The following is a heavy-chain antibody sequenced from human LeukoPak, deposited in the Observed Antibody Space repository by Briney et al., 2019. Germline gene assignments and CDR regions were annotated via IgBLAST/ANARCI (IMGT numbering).Heavy chain of an antibody. V-gene: IGHV3-20*04. Sequence: GGSLRLSCAASGFTFDDYGMSWVRQLLGKGLGWVSGINRNGDRTDYAGSVKGRFTISRDNAKNSHFLQMNSLRVEDTALYYCARGFRNGPFDCWGQGTLVTVSS. D-gene: IGHD2-8*01. J-gene: IGHJ4*02. CDR3: ARGFRNGPFDC. CDR2: INRNGDRT. CDR1: GFTFDDYG.